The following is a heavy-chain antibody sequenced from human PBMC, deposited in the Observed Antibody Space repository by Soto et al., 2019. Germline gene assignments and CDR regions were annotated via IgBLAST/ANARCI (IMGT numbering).Heavy chain of an antibody. Sequence: QVQLQESGPGLVKPAQTLSLTCTVSGGSISSGGYSWNWIRQLPGKGLEGIGYIYYSGSTYYNPSLNNRVTLSVHTSDNQFSLRLSSVSAADTAVYYCARGSIPGTPLYYFDSSGQGTLVTVSS. CDR3: ARGSIPGTPLYYFDS. J-gene: IGHJ4*02. D-gene: IGHD1-7*01. V-gene: IGHV4-31*03. CDR2: IYYSGST. CDR1: GGSISSGGYS.